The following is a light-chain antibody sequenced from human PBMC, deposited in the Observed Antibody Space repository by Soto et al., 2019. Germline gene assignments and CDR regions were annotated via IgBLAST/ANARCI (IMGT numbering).Light chain of an antibody. J-gene: IGKJ5*01. CDR3: MQGTHCGT. Sequence: DVVMTQSPLSLPVTLGQPASISCRSSQSLVYSDGNTYLNWFQQRPGQSPRRLIYKVSNWDSGVPDRFGGSGSGTDFTLKSSRVEAEDVGVYYCMQGTHCGTFGQGTRLEIK. V-gene: IGKV2D-30*01. CDR2: KVS. CDR1: QSLVYSDGNTY.